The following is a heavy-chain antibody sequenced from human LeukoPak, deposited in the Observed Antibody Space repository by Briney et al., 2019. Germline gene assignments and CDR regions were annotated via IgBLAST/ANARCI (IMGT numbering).Heavy chain of an antibody. CDR1: GGSISSYY. J-gene: IGHJ3*02. CDR2: IYYSGGT. Sequence: PSETLSLTCTVSGGSISSYYWSWIRQPPGKGLEWIGYIYYSGGTNYNPSLKSRVTISVDTSKNQFSLKLSSVTAADTAVYYCARDRAQGGDAFDIWGQGTMVTVSS. V-gene: IGHV4-59*01. CDR3: ARDRAQGGDAFDI.